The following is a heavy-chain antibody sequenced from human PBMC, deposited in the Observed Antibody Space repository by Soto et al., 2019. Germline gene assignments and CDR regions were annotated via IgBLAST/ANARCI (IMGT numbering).Heavy chain of an antibody. CDR1: GFTFSSYA. Sequence: EVQLLESGGGLVQPGGSLRLSCAASGFTFSSYAMSWVRQAPGKGLEWVSAISGSGGSTYYADSVKGRFTISRDYFMNTLYLQLNRLGAEDTAVYYCAKEIGFSGSWLEFDYWGQGTVVSVSS. D-gene: IGHD6-13*01. CDR3: AKEIGFSGSWLEFDY. J-gene: IGHJ4*02. CDR2: ISGSGGST. V-gene: IGHV3-23*01.